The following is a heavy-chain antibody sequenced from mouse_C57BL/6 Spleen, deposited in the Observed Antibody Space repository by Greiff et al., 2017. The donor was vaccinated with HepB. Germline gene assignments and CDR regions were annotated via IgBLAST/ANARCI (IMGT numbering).Heavy chain of an antibody. J-gene: IGHJ3*01. Sequence: QVHVKQSGAELVRPGASVKLSCKASGYTFTDYYINWVKQRPGQGLEWIARIYPGSGNTYYNEKFKGKATLTAEKSSSTAYMQLSSLTSEDSAVYFCARSGTIYDGYYVPFAYWGQGTLVTVSA. CDR3: ARSGTIYDGYYVPFAY. V-gene: IGHV1-76*01. CDR1: GYTFTDYY. D-gene: IGHD2-3*01. CDR2: IYPGSGNT.